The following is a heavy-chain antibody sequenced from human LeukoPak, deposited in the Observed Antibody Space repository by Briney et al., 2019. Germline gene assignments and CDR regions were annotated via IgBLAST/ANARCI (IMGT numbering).Heavy chain of an antibody. CDR3: ARLNRPGHEYGVYEYCES. D-gene: IGHD5/OR15-5a*01. J-gene: IGHJ4*02. CDR1: GFSFSNIG. Sequence: GGCLSLSCSAAGFSFSNIGVDCVRPPPGNGLGWVAFLTYGGRTADSECVKGRFSTSRDVSESTLYLQMDSLRVDDTAVYCCARLNRPGHEYGVYEYCESWGEGNLVTVSS. V-gene: IGHV3-30*19. CDR2: LTYGGRTA.